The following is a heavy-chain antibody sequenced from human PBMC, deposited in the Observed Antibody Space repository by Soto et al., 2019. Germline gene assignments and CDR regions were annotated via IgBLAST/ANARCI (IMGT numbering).Heavy chain of an antibody. CDR2: IIPILGIA. CDR3: ARQDGANSGGYYYGMDV. D-gene: IGHD4-17*01. Sequence: ASVKVSCKASGGTFSSYTISWVRQAPGQGLEWMGRIIPILGIANYAQKFQGRVTITADKSTSTAYMELSSLRSEDTAVYYCARQDGANSGGYYYGMDVWGQGTTVTVSS. CDR1: GGTFSSYT. J-gene: IGHJ6*02. V-gene: IGHV1-69*02.